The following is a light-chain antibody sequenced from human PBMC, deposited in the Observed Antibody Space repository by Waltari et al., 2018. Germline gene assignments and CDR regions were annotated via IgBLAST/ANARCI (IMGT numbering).Light chain of an antibody. V-gene: IGLV2-14*01. Sequence: QSALTQPASVPGSPGQSITIPCGGTSSEVGAHNFVPWYQQQPDKAPTLMIYDVTYRPSGVSNRFSGSKSGNTASLTISGLQAEDEADYYCNSYTSRGTHVFGTGTKVTVL. CDR3: NSYTSRGTHV. CDR1: SSEVGAHNF. J-gene: IGLJ1*01. CDR2: DVT.